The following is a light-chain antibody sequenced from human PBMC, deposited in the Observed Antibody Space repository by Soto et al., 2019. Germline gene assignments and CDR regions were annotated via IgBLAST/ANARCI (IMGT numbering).Light chain of an antibody. CDR2: KAS. Sequence: PCILNKSVGDIITMTYLASQNISSWLAWYEQKPGKAPKLLIYKASTLKSGVPSRFSGSGSGTEFTLTISSLQPDDLATYDCQAYTRYSGAFGQGTKVDI. V-gene: IGKV1-5*03. CDR3: QAYTRYSGA. J-gene: IGKJ1*01. CDR1: QNISSW.